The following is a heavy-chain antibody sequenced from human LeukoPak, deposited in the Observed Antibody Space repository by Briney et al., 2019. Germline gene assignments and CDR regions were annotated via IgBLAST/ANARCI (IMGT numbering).Heavy chain of an antibody. CDR3: AKAPVTSCRGAFCYPFDY. J-gene: IGHJ4*02. CDR2: MSSSDDGR. D-gene: IGHD2-15*01. Sequence: PGGSLRLSCAASGFTFSTYWMTWVRQAPGKGLDWVSAMSSSDDGRYYAASVRGRFTISRDASRSTLYLQMNSLRAEDAAVYYCAKAPVTSCRGAFCYPFDYWGQGTLVTVSS. CDR1: GFTFSTYW. V-gene: IGHV3-23*01.